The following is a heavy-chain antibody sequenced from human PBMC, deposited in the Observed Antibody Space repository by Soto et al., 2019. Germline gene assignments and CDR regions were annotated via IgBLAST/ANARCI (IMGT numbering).Heavy chain of an antibody. CDR2: MSYDGNSE. J-gene: IGHJ4*02. CDR1: GFTFSSYT. V-gene: IGHV3-30-3*01. Sequence: PGGSLRLSCAASGFTFSSYTMHWVRQAPGKGLEWVSFMSYDGNSEYYADSVKGRFTVSRDNSKNTLYLQMNSLRAEDTAVYYCARVRAYESSGYHPLDYWGQGTLVTVSS. D-gene: IGHD3-22*01. CDR3: ARVRAYESSGYHPLDY.